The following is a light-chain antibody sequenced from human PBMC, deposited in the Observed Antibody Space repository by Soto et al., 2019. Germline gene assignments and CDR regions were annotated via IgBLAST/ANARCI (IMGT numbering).Light chain of an antibody. CDR1: QSISRN. V-gene: IGKV1-39*01. CDR2: AAS. J-gene: IGKJ5*01. CDR3: QQSYTTAAIT. Sequence: DIQMTQSPSSLSASVGDRVTITCRASQSISRNLNWYQHKPGKAPKLLIYAASSLQNGVPSRFSGGGSGTECTLSISSLQPEDVGTYYGQQSYTTAAITFGQGTRLEIK.